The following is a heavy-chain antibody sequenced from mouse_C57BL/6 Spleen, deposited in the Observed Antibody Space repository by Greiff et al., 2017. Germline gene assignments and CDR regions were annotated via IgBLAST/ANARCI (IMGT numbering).Heavy chain of an antibody. Sequence: EVKLMESGGGLVKPGGSLKLSCAASGFTFSDYGMHWVRQAPEKGLEWVAYISSGSSTIYYADTVKGRFTISRDNAKNTLFLQMTRLRSEDTAMYYCARGGGYPFAYWGQGTLVTVSA. J-gene: IGHJ3*01. CDR3: ARGGGYPFAY. D-gene: IGHD2-2*01. CDR1: GFTFSDYG. V-gene: IGHV5-17*01. CDR2: ISSGSSTI.